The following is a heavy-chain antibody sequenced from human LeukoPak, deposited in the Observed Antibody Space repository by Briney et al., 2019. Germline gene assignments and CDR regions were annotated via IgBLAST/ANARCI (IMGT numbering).Heavy chain of an antibody. CDR3: ARPLYCGGDCHHPNWFDP. J-gene: IGHJ5*02. CDR2: IYYSGST. V-gene: IGHV4-39*01. Sequence: SETLSLTCTVSGGSISSSSYYWGWIRQPPGKGLEWIGSIYYSGSTYYNPSLKSRVTISVDTSKNQFSLKLSSVTAADTAVYYCARPLYCGGDCHHPNWFDPWGQGTLVTVSS. CDR1: GGSISSSSYY. D-gene: IGHD2-21*02.